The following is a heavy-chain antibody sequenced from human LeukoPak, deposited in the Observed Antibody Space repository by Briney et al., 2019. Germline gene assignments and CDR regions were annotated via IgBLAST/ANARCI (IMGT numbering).Heavy chain of an antibody. D-gene: IGHD5-24*01. Sequence: GASVKVSCKASGYTFTSYYMHWGRQAPGQGLEWMGIINPSGGSTSYAQKFQGRVTMTRDMSTSTVYMELSSLRSEDTAVYYCARGGRRDGYNSQTYGASDIWGQGTMVTVSS. CDR1: GYTFTSYY. CDR2: INPSGGST. V-gene: IGHV1-46*01. CDR3: ARGGRRDGYNSQTYGASDI. J-gene: IGHJ3*02.